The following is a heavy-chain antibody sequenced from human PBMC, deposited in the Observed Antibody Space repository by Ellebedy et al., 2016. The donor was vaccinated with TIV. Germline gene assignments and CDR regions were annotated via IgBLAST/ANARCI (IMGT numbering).Heavy chain of an antibody. Sequence: GGSLRLXCAASGFTFSSYAMHWVRQAPGKGLEWVAVISYDGSNKYYADSVKGRFTISRDNSKNTLYLQMNSLRAEDTAVYYCARLGYSSSSSYDSWGQGTLVTVSS. CDR3: ARLGYSSSSSYDS. CDR2: ISYDGSNK. V-gene: IGHV3-30-3*01. D-gene: IGHD6-6*01. CDR1: GFTFSSYA. J-gene: IGHJ4*02.